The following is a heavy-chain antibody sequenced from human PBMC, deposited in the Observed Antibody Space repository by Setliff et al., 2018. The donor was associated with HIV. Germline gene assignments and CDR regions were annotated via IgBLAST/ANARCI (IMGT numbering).Heavy chain of an antibody. J-gene: IGHJ4*02. Sequence: PSETLSLTCTVSGGSISSHYWSWIRQPPGKGLEWIGHIYTSGSTNYNPSLKSRVTLSVDTPKNQFSLYLSSVTASDTAVYYCASLFRLSGFWISFLPDYWGQGILVTVSS. D-gene: IGHD3-3*01. CDR2: IYTSGST. CDR3: ASLFRLSGFWISFLPDY. CDR1: GGSISSHY. V-gene: IGHV4-4*08.